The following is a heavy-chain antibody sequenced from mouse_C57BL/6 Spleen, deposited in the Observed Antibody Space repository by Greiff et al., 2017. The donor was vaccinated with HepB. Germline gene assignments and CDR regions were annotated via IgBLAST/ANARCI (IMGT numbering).Heavy chain of an antibody. J-gene: IGHJ4*01. CDR2: IDPSDSYT. CDR3: ARKGLYYGSSSYAMDY. D-gene: IGHD1-1*01. CDR1: GYTFTSYW. Sequence: VQLQQSGAELVKPGASVKLSCKASGYTFTSYWMQWVKQRPGQGLEWIGEIDPSDSYTNYNQKFKGKATLTVDTSSSTAYMQLSSLTSEDSAVYYCARKGLYYGSSSYAMDYWGQGTSVTVSS. V-gene: IGHV1-50*01.